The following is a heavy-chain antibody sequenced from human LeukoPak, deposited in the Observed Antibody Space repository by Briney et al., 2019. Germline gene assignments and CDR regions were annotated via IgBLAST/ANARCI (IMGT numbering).Heavy chain of an antibody. CDR3: ARAWYYYDSSGPFFDI. D-gene: IGHD3-22*01. J-gene: IGHJ3*02. CDR2: IYYSGST. V-gene: IGHV4-59*01. CDR1: GGSISCYY. Sequence: KPSETLSLTCTVSGGSISCYYWSWIRQPPGKGLEWIGYIYYSGSTNYNPSLKSRVTISVDTSKNQFSLKLSSVTAADTAVYYCARAWYYYDSSGPFFDIWGQGTMVTVSS.